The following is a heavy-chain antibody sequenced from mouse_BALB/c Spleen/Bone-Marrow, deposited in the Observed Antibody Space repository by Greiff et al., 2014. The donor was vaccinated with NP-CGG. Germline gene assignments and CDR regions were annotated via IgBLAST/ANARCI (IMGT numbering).Heavy chain of an antibody. J-gene: IGHJ3*01. CDR2: IYPGSGNT. Sequence: VQLQQSGAELARPGTSVKLSCKASGYTFTDYYINWVKQRTGQGLEWIGEIYPGSGNTYYNEKLKGKATLTADKSSSTVSIHLSSLTSEDSAVYFCARDHYGNYEGFDYWGQGTLVTVSA. D-gene: IGHD2-1*01. V-gene: IGHV1-77*01. CDR1: GYTFTDYY. CDR3: ARDHYGNYEGFDY.